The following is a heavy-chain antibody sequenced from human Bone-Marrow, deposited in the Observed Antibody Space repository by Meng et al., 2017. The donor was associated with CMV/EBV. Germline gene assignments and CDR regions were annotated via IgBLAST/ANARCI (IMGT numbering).Heavy chain of an antibody. CDR3: ARDWDYDFWSGYYSFVY. Sequence: ASVKVSCKASGGTFSSYAISWVRQAPGQGLEWMGWISANNGNTNYAQKRQGRVTMTTDTSTSTAYMELRSLRSDDTAVYYCARDWDYDFWSGYYSFVYWGQGTPVTVSS. V-gene: IGHV1-18*01. CDR2: ISANNGNT. J-gene: IGHJ4*02. CDR1: GGTFSSYA. D-gene: IGHD3-3*01.